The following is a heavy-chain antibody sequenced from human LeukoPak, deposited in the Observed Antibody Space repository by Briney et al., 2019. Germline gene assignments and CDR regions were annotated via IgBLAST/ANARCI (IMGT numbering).Heavy chain of an antibody. J-gene: IGHJ4*02. V-gene: IGHV4-59*01. Sequence: SETLSLTCTLFGGSISTYYWSWIRQPPGKGLEWIGYIYHSGSTNYNPSLKSRVTISVDTSKNQFSLKLSSVTAADTAVYYCARGGGYASPIGYWGQGALVTVSS. D-gene: IGHD5-12*01. CDR3: ARGGGYASPIGY. CDR2: IYHSGST. CDR1: GGSISTYY.